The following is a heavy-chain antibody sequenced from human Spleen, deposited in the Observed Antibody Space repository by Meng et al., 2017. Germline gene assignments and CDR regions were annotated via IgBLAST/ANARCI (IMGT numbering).Heavy chain of an antibody. D-gene: IGHD5-18*01. CDR1: VGSISSTNW. Sequence: VQLTESGPGRGNPSGTLSFTWAVFVGSISSTNWWTWVRQPPGKGLEWIGEIYDSGITNYSPSLKSRITISVDRSKNQFSLRLNSVTAADTAVYYCVSGGNSYGFWFDPWGQGILVTVSS. CDR2: IYDSGIT. J-gene: IGHJ5*02. CDR3: VSGGNSYGFWFDP. V-gene: IGHV4-4*02.